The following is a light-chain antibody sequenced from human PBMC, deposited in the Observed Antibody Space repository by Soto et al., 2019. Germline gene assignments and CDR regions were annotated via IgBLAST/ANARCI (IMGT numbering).Light chain of an antibody. Sequence: VGFTQSSGTLSLSTGERATLSCRASQSVSSSSLAWYQQNPGQAPRLLIYEASSRATGIPDRFSGSGSGTEFTLTISSLQSEDFAVYYCQQYNNWPLTFGQGTRLEIK. CDR3: QQYNNWPLT. CDR2: EAS. CDR1: QSVSSSS. J-gene: IGKJ5*01. V-gene: IGKV3D-20*02.